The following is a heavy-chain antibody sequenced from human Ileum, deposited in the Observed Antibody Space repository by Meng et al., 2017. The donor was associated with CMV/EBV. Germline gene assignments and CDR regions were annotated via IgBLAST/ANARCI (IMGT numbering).Heavy chain of an antibody. V-gene: IGHV3-48*03. CDR1: GFIFSKYE. J-gene: IGHJ6*02. D-gene: IGHD3-22*01. CDR3: ARAGVIVSTTPHYYGMDV. CDR2: INATGSIV. Sequence: GESLKISCVGSGFIFSKYEMNWVRQAPGKGLEWISYINATGSIVQYADAVKGRFTISRDNAESSLYLQMNSLRAEDTAVYYCARAGVIVSTTPHYYGMDVWGQGIAVTVSS.